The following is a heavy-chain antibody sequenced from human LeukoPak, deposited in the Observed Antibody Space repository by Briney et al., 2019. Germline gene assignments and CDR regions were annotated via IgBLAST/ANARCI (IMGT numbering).Heavy chain of an antibody. CDR1: GYTFTSYD. D-gene: IGHD3-10*01. J-gene: IGHJ6*02. V-gene: IGHV1-8*01. CDR3: ARGPILVRGVTLYYYGMDV. CDR2: MNPNSGNT. Sequence: ASVKVSCKASGYTFTSYDINWVRQATGQGLEWMGWMNPNSGNTGYAQKFRGRVTMTRNTSISTAYMELSSLRSEDTAVYYCARGPILVRGVTLYYYGMDVWGQGTTVTVSS.